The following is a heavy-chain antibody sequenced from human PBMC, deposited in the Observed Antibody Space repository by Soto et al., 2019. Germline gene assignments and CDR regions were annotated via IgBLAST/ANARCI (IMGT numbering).Heavy chain of an antibody. CDR3: ALGGRGTYLVPFDY. CDR2: ISSSTSSI. J-gene: IGHJ4*02. D-gene: IGHD1-1*01. V-gene: IGHV3-48*02. Sequence: EVQLVESGGGLVQPGGSLRLSCAASGFTFSSYSMNWVRQAPGKGLEWVSYISSSTSSIYYADSVKGRFTISRDNAKNSLYLQMNSLRDEDTAVYYCALGGRGTYLVPFDYWGQGTLVTVSS. CDR1: GFTFSSYS.